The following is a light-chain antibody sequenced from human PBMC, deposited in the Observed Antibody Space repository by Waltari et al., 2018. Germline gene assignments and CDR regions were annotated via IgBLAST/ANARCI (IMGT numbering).Light chain of an antibody. CDR2: GAS. V-gene: IGKV3-20*01. J-gene: IGKJ2*01. CDR3: HQYDDSPFT. CDR1: QSLGRNF. Sequence: EIVLTPSPVTLSLSPGERATLSCRASQSLGRNFLAWFQQKPGQAPRLLLLGASNRAPAIPDRFSGGGSGTDFTLTINRLDPEDFAVYYCHQYDDSPFTFGQGTKLEI.